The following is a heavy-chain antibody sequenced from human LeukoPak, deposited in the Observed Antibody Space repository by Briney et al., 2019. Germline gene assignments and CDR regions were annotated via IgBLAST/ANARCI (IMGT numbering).Heavy chain of an antibody. Sequence: SETLSLTCTVSGGSISSYYWSWIRQPAGKGPEWIGRIYTSGSTNYDPSLKSRVTISVDKSKNQFSLKLSSVTAADTAVYYCARAQQLGPYYFDYWGQGTLVTVSS. V-gene: IGHV4-4*07. CDR3: ARAQQLGPYYFDY. CDR2: IYTSGST. D-gene: IGHD6-13*01. CDR1: GGSISSYY. J-gene: IGHJ4*02.